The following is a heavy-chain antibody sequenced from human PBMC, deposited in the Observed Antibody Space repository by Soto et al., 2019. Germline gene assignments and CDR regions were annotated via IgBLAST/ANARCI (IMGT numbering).Heavy chain of an antibody. D-gene: IGHD1-26*01. V-gene: IGHV1-18*01. Sequence: ASVKVSCKASGYTFTSYGISWVRQAPGQGLEWMGWISAYNGNTNYAQKLQGRVTMTTDTSTSTAYMELRSLRSDDTAVYYCARVSTSGSYGSYFDDWGQGTLVTVSS. CDR3: ARVSTSGSYGSYFDD. CDR1: GYTFTSYG. CDR2: ISAYNGNT. J-gene: IGHJ4*02.